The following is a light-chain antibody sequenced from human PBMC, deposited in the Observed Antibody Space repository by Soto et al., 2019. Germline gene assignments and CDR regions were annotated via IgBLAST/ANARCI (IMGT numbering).Light chain of an antibody. CDR2: LND. J-gene: IGLJ2*01. V-gene: IGLV1-47*02. Sequence: QSVLTQPPSASGTPGQRVTISCSGSSSNIGGNYVYWYQQLPGAAPKLLIYLNDQRPSGVPDRFFGSKSGTSASLAISGLRSEDEAEYYCAAWDDSLSGPVFGGGTKPTVL. CDR1: SSNIGGNY. CDR3: AAWDDSLSGPV.